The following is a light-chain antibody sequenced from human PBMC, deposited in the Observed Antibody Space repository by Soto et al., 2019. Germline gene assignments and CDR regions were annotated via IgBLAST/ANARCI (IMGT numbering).Light chain of an antibody. CDR3: QQYGNSHFT. CDR1: QSVSSY. CDR2: DAS. J-gene: IGKJ3*01. Sequence: EIVLAQSPATLSLSTGERATLSCRASQSVSSYLAWYQQKPGQAPRLLIYDASNRATGIPARFSGSGSGTDFILTISRLDPEDFAVYYCQQYGNSHFTFGPGTKVDIK. V-gene: IGKV3-11*01.